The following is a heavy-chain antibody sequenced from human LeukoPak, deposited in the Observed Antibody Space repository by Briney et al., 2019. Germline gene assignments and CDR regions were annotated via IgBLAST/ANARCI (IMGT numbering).Heavy chain of an antibody. D-gene: IGHD3-22*01. J-gene: IGHJ4*02. CDR1: GGTFSSYA. CDR3: ARPYYYDSSGYYSPYFDY. Sequence: ASVKVSCKASGGTFSSYAISWVRQAPGQGLEWMGGIIPIFGTANYAQKFQGRVTITADESTSTAYMELSSLRSEGTAVYYCARPYYYDSSGYYSPYFDYWGQGTLVTVSS. CDR2: IIPIFGTA. V-gene: IGHV1-69*01.